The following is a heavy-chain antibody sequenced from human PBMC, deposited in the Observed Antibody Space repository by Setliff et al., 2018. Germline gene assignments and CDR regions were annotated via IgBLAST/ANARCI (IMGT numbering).Heavy chain of an antibody. J-gene: IGHJ3*02. CDR2: INHSGST. CDR1: GGSFSGNY. Sequence: SETLSLTCAVYGGSFSGNYWSWIRQPPGKGLEWIGEINHSGSTNHNPSLKSRVTISVDTSKNQFSLNLSSVTAADTAMYYCARDYHDSRGSYAFDIWGQGTVVTVSS. CDR3: ARDYHDSRGSYAFDI. D-gene: IGHD3-22*01. V-gene: IGHV4-34*01.